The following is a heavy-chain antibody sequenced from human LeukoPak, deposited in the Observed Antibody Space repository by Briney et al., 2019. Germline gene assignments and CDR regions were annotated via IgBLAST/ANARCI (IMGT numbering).Heavy chain of an antibody. CDR2: INQDGIEK. V-gene: IGHV3-7*05. Sequence: TGESLRLSCAASGFTFTTYWMSWVRQAPGKGLEWVANINQDGIEKYYVASVRGRLTISRDNAKNSIYVQMNSLRAEDAAVYYCARGFDGYYGFDLWGQGTMVTVSS. J-gene: IGHJ3*01. CDR1: GFTFTTYW. D-gene: IGHD5-24*01. CDR3: ARGFDGYYGFDL.